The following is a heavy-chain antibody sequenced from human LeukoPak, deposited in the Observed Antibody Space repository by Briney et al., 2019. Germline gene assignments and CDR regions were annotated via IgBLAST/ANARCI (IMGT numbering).Heavy chain of an antibody. CDR2: MSGNGGST. D-gene: IGHD2-15*01. Sequence: GGSLRLSCATSQFKFNDFGMTWVRQAPGKGLEWVSSMSGNGGSTQYADPVQGRFAISRDNSKNTLYLQMNSLMAEDTAVYYCPKDDQDMAPGLYSDSSGQGTLVTASS. CDR3: PKDDQDMAPGLYSDS. J-gene: IGHJ4*02. V-gene: IGHV3-23*01. CDR1: QFKFNDFG.